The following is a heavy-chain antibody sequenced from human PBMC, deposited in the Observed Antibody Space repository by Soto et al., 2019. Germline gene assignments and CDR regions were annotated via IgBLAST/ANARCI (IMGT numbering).Heavy chain of an antibody. J-gene: IGHJ4*02. D-gene: IGHD6-13*01. CDR2: ISAYNGNT. CDR3: ARDFHEAGFDY. V-gene: IGHV1-18*01. Sequence: ASVKVSCKASGYTFTSYAMHWVRQAPGQGLEWMGWISAYNGNTNYAQKLQGRVTMTTDTSTSTAYMELRSLRSDDTAVYYCARDFHEAGFDYWGQGTLVTVSS. CDR1: GYTFTSYA.